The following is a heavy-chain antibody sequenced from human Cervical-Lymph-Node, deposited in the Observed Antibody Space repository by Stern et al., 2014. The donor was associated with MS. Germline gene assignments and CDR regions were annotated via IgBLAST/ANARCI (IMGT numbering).Heavy chain of an antibody. J-gene: IGHJ4*02. V-gene: IGHV3-9*01. D-gene: IGHD6-19*01. Sequence: EVQLVESGGGLVQPGGSLRLSCAASGFTFDDYALQWVRQIPAEGLEWVAGISSNRGAITHSGSVKGRVTITTGNAEDFLCLQMNSLRPEDTALYYCVKDVDSSIAVSFDYWGQGTQVTVSP. CDR2: ISSNRGAI. CDR3: VKDVDSSIAVSFDY. CDR1: GFTFDDYA.